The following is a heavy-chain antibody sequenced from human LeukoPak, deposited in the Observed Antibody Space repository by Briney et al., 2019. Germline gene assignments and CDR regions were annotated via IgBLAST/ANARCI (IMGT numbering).Heavy chain of an antibody. CDR1: GGTFSSYA. J-gene: IGHJ4*02. CDR2: IIPIFGTA. V-gene: IGHV1-69*05. D-gene: IGHD6-6*01. Sequence: GASVKVSCKASGGTFSSYAISWVRQAPGQGLEWMGGIIPIFGTANYAQKFQGRVTITTDESTSTAYMELSSLRSEDTAVYYCASTPGGSSHRYYFDYWGQGTLVTASS. CDR3: ASTPGGSSHRYYFDY.